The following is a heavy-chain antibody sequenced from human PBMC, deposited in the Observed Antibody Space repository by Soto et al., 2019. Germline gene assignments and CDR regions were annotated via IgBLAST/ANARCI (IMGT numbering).Heavy chain of an antibody. CDR3: GRESGETWDYEAS. Sequence: QVQLQESGPGLVRPSETLSLTCTVSGGSISSYRWSWIRQPAGKGLEWIGRLNTYGNTHYKPSLKSRVTVSVDTSRNQFFLTLRSVTAADSAVYHCGRESGETWDYEASWGQGSPVTVSS. J-gene: IGHJ5*02. V-gene: IGHV4-4*07. CDR1: GGSISSYR. D-gene: IGHD1-7*01. CDR2: LNTYGNT.